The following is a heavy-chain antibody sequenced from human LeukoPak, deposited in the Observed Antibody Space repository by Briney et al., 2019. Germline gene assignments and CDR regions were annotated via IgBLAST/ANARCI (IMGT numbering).Heavy chain of an antibody. Sequence: ASQTLSLTCTVSGGSISSGDYYWSWIRQPPGKGLEWIVYIYYSGSTYYNPSPKSRVTISVDTSKSQFSLNLSSVSPPDPAVYYCARGGTSRDGYNFGYWGQGTLVTVSS. CDR1: GGSISSGDYY. J-gene: IGHJ4*02. D-gene: IGHD5-24*01. CDR2: IYYSGST. V-gene: IGHV4-30-4*08. CDR3: ARGGTSRDGYNFGY.